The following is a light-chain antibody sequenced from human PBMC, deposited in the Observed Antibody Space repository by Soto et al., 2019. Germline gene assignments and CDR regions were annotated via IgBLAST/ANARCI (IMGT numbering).Light chain of an antibody. V-gene: IGKV3-15*01. J-gene: IGKJ1*01. Sequence: VMTQAPATLSVSPGERATLSCRASHTINNNVAWYQLKDGQVPRLVIYGASTRATDIPARFSGSGSGTEFTLTISSLQSADFAVYYCQQRSNWPPWTFGQGTKVDI. CDR3: QQRSNWPPWT. CDR1: HTINNN. CDR2: GAS.